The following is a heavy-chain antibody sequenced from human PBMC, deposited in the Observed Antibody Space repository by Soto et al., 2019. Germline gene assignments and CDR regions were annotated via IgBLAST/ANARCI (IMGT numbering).Heavy chain of an antibody. Sequence: GESLKISWKGSGYSFTNYWISWVRQMPGKGLARMGRIDPSDSYTNYSPSFQGHVTISANKSISTAYLQWSSLKASDTAMYYCATYLYGDYVAFDIWGQGTMVTVSS. CDR3: ATYLYGDYVAFDI. CDR2: IDPSDSYT. CDR1: GYSFTNYW. D-gene: IGHD4-17*01. V-gene: IGHV5-10-1*01. J-gene: IGHJ3*02.